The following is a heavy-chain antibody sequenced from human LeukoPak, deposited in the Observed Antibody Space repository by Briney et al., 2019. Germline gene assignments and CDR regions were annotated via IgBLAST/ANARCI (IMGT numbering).Heavy chain of an antibody. CDR3: ARQRYSSSGFDY. V-gene: IGHV4-61*02. D-gene: IGHD6-6*01. CDR2: IYTSGST. J-gene: IGHJ4*02. CDR1: GGSISSGSYY. Sequence: SETLSLTCTVSGGSISSGSYYWSWIRQPAGKGLEWIGRIYTSGSTNYNPSLKSRVTISVDTSKNQFSLKLSSVTAADTAVYYCARQRYSSSGFDYWGQGTLVTVSS.